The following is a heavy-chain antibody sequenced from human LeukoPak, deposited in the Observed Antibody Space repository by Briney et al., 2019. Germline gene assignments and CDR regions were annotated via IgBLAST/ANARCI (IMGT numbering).Heavy chain of an antibody. J-gene: IGHJ3*02. D-gene: IGHD3-22*01. CDR1: GFTFSSYA. CDR3: AKDRVDLYYYDSSGYPDDAFDI. CDR2: ISGSGGST. V-gene: IGHV3-23*01. Sequence: GGSLRLSCAASGFTFSSYAMSWVRQAPGKGLEWVSAISGSGGSTYYADSVKGRFTISRDNSKNTLYLQMNSLGAEDTAVYYCAKDRVDLYYYDSSGYPDDAFDIWGQGTMVTVSS.